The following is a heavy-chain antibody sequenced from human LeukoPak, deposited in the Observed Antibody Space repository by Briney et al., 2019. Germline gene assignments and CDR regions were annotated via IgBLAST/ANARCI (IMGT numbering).Heavy chain of an antibody. Sequence: SETLSLTCTVSGGSMSPYHWGWIRQPPGKGLEWTGYIYYSGSTNYNPSLKSRVTISVDTSKNQFSLKLSSVTAADTAVYYCARVRTGWNYNVDFDYWGQGTLVTVSS. V-gene: IGHV4-59*01. CDR2: IYYSGST. D-gene: IGHD1-7*01. CDR3: ARVRTGWNYNVDFDY. J-gene: IGHJ4*02. CDR1: GGSMSPYH.